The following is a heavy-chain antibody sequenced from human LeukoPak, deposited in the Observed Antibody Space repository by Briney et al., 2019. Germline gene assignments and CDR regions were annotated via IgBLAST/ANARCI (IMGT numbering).Heavy chain of an antibody. D-gene: IGHD6-13*01. Sequence: GGSLRLSCAASGFSFSSYAMSWVRQAPGKGLEWVSAISGSGGSTYYADSVKGRFTISRDNSKNTLYLQMNSLRAEDTAVYYCPKDKGVQGSSWSFYYYYYMDVWGKGTTVTVSS. CDR2: ISGSGGST. V-gene: IGHV3-23*01. CDR3: PKDKGVQGSSWSFYYYYYMDV. CDR1: GFSFSSYA. J-gene: IGHJ6*03.